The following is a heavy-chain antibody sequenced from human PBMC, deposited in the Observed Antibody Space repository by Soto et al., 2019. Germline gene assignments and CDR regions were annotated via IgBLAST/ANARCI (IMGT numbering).Heavy chain of an antibody. Sequence: GALRLSCAASGFTFSSYAMSWVRQAPGKGPEWVSAISGSGGNTYYADSVKGRFTISRDNSKNTLYLQMNSLRAEDTAVYHCAKEQAEAGTFWGQGTLVTVSS. V-gene: IGHV3-23*01. CDR2: ISGSGGNT. J-gene: IGHJ4*02. D-gene: IGHD6-13*01. CDR1: GFTFSSYA. CDR3: AKEQAEAGTF.